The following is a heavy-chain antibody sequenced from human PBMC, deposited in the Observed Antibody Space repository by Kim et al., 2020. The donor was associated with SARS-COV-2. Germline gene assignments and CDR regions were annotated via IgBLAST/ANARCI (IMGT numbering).Heavy chain of an antibody. J-gene: IGHJ6*02. Sequence: GGSLGLSCAASGFTFSSYGMHWVRQAPGKGLEWVAVIWYDGSNKYYADSVKGRFTISRDNSKNTLYLQMNSLRAEDTAVYYCARDYGYYGMDVWGQGTTVTVSS. CDR1: GFTFSSYG. CDR2: IWYDGSNK. D-gene: IGHD3-10*01. CDR3: ARDYGYYGMDV. V-gene: IGHV3-33*01.